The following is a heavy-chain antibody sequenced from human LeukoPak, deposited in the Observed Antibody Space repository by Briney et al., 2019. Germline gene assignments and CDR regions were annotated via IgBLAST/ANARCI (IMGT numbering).Heavy chain of an antibody. Sequence: GGFLRLSCAASGFTFSSYWMSWVRQAPGKGLEWVANIKQDGSEKYYVDSVKGRFTISRDNAKNSLYLQMNSLRAEDTAVYYCARDGGLWFGKHFDYWGQGTLVTVSS. CDR3: ARDGGLWFGKHFDY. V-gene: IGHV3-7*01. J-gene: IGHJ4*02. CDR2: IKQDGSEK. D-gene: IGHD3-10*01. CDR1: GFTFSSYW.